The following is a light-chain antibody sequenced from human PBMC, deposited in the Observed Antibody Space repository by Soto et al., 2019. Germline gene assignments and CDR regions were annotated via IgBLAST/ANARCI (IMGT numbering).Light chain of an antibody. CDR2: APS. CDR3: QQSYSTLQYT. Sequence: DLQMTQSPSSLSASVGDRVTITCRASQSISSYLNWYQQKPGKAPKLLIYAPSSLQSGVPSRFSGSGSGTDFTLTISSLQPEDFATYYCQQSYSTLQYTFGQGTKLEIK. CDR1: QSISSY. V-gene: IGKV1-39*01. J-gene: IGKJ2*01.